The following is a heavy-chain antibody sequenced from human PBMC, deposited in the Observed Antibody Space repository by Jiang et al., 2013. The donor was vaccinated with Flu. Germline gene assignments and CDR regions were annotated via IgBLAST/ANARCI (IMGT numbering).Heavy chain of an antibody. CDR2: IFYIGNT. V-gene: IGHV4-39*07. D-gene: IGHD2-2*01. CDR3: ARLSISNNAFDI. CDR1: GASISSSSCY. J-gene: IGHJ3*02. Sequence: GSGLVKPWETLSLTCTASGASISSSSCYWGWIRQPPGKGHEWIGNIFYIGNTYYNTSLMSRLTISVDTSRNQFYLKLNSMTAADTAVYYCARLSISNNAFDIWGQGTMVTVSS.